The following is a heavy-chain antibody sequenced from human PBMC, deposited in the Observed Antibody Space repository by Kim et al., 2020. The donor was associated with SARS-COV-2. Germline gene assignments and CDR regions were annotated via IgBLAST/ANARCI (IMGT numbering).Heavy chain of an antibody. Sequence: SETLSLTCTVSGGSINRGGSYWSWIRQHPGKGLEWIGYIYYSWTTHYNPSLKSRLTISIDTSKNQFSLKLSSVTAADTAVYYCAREETSGYYFDYWGQGT. CDR3: AREETSGYYFDY. V-gene: IGHV4-31*03. CDR2: IYYSWTT. D-gene: IGHD3-22*01. J-gene: IGHJ4*02. CDR1: GGSINRGGSY.